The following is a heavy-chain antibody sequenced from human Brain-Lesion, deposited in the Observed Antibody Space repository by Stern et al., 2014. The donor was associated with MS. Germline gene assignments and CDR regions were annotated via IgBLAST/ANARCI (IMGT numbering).Heavy chain of an antibody. CDR3: TILSGPYDH. J-gene: IGHJ4*02. CDR1: GFTFSNSW. D-gene: IGHD3-10*01. V-gene: IGHV3-74*01. CDR2: INRDGSTT. Sequence: EVQLVESGGCLVQPGGSLRLSCAASGFTFSNSWMHWVRQAPGKGLVWVSRINRDGSTTTYADSVKGRFTISRDNAKNTLYLQMSSLRAEDTAVYYCTILSGPYDHWGQGTLVTVSS.